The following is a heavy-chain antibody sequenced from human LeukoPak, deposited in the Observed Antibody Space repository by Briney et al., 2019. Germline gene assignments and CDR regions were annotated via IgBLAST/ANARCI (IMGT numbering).Heavy chain of an antibody. Sequence: ASVTVSCKASGYTFTSYYMHWVRQAPGQGLEWMGIINPSGGSTSYAQKFQGRVTMTRDTSTSTVYMELSSLRSEDTAVYYCARDLLDDYGDYWGQGTLVTVSS. CDR3: ARDLLDDYGDY. CDR1: GYTFTSYY. J-gene: IGHJ4*02. D-gene: IGHD2-15*01. CDR2: INPSGGST. V-gene: IGHV1-46*01.